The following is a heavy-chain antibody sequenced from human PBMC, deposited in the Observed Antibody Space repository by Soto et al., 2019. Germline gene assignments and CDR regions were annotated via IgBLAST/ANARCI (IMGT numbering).Heavy chain of an antibody. J-gene: IGHJ5*02. D-gene: IGHD6-13*01. V-gene: IGHV1-69*01. Sequence: QVQLVQSGAEVKQPGSSVKVSCTASGGTFSSYAISWVRQAPGQGLEWMGGIIPIFGTANYAQKFQGRVTITADESTSTAYMELSSLRSEDTAVYYCARDNMEIAAANWFDPWGQGTLVTVSS. CDR3: ARDNMEIAAANWFDP. CDR2: IIPIFGTA. CDR1: GGTFSSYA.